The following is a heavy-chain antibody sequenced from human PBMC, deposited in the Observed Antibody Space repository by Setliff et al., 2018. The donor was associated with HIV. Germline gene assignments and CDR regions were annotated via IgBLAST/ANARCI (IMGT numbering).Heavy chain of an antibody. CDR3: AGSILTGYYTFGADY. CDR1: GYTFTSYY. CDR2: INPSGGST. D-gene: IGHD3-9*01. J-gene: IGHJ4*02. Sequence: GASVKVSCKASGYTFTSYYMHWVRQAPGQGLEWMGIINPSGGSTSYAQKFQGRVTMTRDTSTSTVYMELSSLRSEDTAVYYCAGSILTGYYTFGADYWGQGTLVTSPQ. V-gene: IGHV1-46*01.